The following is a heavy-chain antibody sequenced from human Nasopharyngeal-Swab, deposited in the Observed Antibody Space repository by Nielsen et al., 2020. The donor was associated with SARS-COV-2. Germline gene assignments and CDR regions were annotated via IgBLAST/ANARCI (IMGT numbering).Heavy chain of an antibody. V-gene: IGHV4-39*02. CDR3: ARDHNWGYYY. J-gene: IGHJ4*02. D-gene: IGHD7-27*01. CDR1: GGSVSSSVYY. CDR2: IYYSGTT. Sequence: SETLSLTCTVSGGSVSSSVYYWGWIRQPPGKGLEWIGSIYYSGTTYYKPSLKGRVTISVDTSKNQFSLKLSSVTAADTAVYYCARDHNWGYYYWGQGTLVTVSS.